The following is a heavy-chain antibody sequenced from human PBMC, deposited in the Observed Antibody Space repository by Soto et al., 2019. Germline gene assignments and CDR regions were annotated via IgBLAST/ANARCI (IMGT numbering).Heavy chain of an antibody. D-gene: IGHD1-26*01. V-gene: IGHV1-3*01. Sequence: QVQLVQSGAEVKKPGASVKVSCKASGYTFTSYAMHWVRQAPGQRLEWMGWINAGNGNTKYSQKCQGRVTITRDTSARTAYMELSSLRSEDTAVYYCARDLGVGAASDYWGQGTLVTVSS. CDR3: ARDLGVGAASDY. CDR2: INAGNGNT. J-gene: IGHJ4*02. CDR1: GYTFTSYA.